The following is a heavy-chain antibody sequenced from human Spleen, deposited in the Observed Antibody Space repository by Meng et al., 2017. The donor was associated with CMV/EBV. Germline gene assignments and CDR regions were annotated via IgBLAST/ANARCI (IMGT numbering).Heavy chain of an antibody. J-gene: IGHJ5*02. Sequence: SETLSLTCTVSGGSISSSSYYWGWIRQPPGKGLEWIGSIYYSGSTYYNPSLKSRVTISVDTSKNQFSLKLSSVTAADTAVYYCARSSRPNRTPKNWFDPWGQGTLVTVSS. CDR1: GGSISSSSYY. CDR2: IYYSGST. V-gene: IGHV4-39*01. CDR3: ARSSRPNRTPKNWFDP. D-gene: IGHD1/OR15-1a*01.